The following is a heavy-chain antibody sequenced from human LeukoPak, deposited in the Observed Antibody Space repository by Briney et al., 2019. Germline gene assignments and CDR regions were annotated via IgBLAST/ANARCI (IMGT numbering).Heavy chain of an antibody. CDR2: ISYDGSNK. CDR3: ARDGGYSYVSYFDY. CDR1: GFTFSSYA. Sequence: GGSLRLSCAASGFTFSSYAMHWVRQAPGKGLEWVAVISYDGSNKYYADSVKGRFTISRDNSKNTLYLQMNSLRAEDTAVYYCARDGGYSYVSYFDYWGQGTLVTVSS. V-gene: IGHV3-30-3*01. J-gene: IGHJ4*02. D-gene: IGHD5-18*01.